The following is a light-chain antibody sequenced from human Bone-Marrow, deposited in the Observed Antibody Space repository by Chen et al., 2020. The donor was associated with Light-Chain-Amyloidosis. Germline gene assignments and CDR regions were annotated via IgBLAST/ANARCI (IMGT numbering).Light chain of an antibody. CDR2: EVT. J-gene: IGLJ1*01. CDR3: SSYTITNTLG. Sequence: QSALTQPASVSGSPGQSITISCTGTSSDIGGDNHVSWYQQHPDKAPKLMIYEVTNRPSWVPERFSDSKSDNTASLSISGLQTEDEADYCCSSYTITNTLGFGSGTRVTVL. V-gene: IGLV2-14*01. CDR1: SSDIGGDNH.